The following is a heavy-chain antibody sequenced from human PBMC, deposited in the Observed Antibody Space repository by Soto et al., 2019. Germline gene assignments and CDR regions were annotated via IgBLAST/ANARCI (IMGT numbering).Heavy chain of an antibody. V-gene: IGHV4-61*08. CDR3: ARAVSSVRDIPSSIDY. D-gene: IGHD2-15*01. CDR1: GGSVSSGVYY. J-gene: IGHJ4*02. CDR2: IYYSGST. Sequence: SETLSLTCTVSGGSVSSGVYYWSWIRQPPGKGLEWIGYIYYSGSTNNNPSLKSRVTISVDTSKNQFSLKLSSVTAADTAVYYCARAVSSVRDIPSSIDYWGQGTLVTVS.